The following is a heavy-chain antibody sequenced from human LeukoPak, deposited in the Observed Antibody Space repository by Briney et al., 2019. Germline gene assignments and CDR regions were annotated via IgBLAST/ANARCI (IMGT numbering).Heavy chain of an antibody. J-gene: IGHJ6*02. CDR2: MNPNSGNT. CDR1: GYPFNTYD. CDR3: ASEKWVKREGVYYYYGITV. Sequence: ASVKVSCKASGYPFNTYDINWVRPATGQGLEWMGWMNPNSGNTNCAQKFKGRVTMTRDTAMGTAYMELSSLTSEDTAVYYCASEKWVKREGVYYYYGITVWGQGTTVTVSS. D-gene: IGHD1-26*01. V-gene: IGHV1-8*01.